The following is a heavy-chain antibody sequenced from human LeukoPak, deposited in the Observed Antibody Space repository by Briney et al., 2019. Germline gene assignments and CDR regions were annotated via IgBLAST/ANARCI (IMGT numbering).Heavy chain of an antibody. Sequence: ASVKVSCKASGYTFTDSYMHWVRQAPGQGLEWMGWINPKTGGTNYGQRFQGRVTMTRDTSIRTAYMELNSLRSDDTAVYYCARDGRLTIFVRGIITEGSPPKNWGQGTLVTVSS. CDR2: INPKTGGT. CDR3: ARDGRLTIFVRGIITEGSPPKN. J-gene: IGHJ4*02. D-gene: IGHD3-10*01. V-gene: IGHV1-2*02. CDR1: GYTFTDSY.